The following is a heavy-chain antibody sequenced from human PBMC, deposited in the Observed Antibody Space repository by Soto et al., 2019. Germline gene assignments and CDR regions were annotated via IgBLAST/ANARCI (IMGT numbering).Heavy chain of an antibody. CDR1: GGPDISYA. CDR3: ARDACNDYGGDTFDY. CDR2: IIPSYDRT. V-gene: IGHV1-69*04. Sequence: GXSVKVSCRASGGPDISYAIHWVRQDPGQGLEWLGKIIPSYDRTNYAQKFQGRVTVIADTYTTTAYMDLSSLRSDDTAVYYCARDACNDYGGDTFDYWGQGTLVTVSS. D-gene: IGHD4-17*01. J-gene: IGHJ4*02.